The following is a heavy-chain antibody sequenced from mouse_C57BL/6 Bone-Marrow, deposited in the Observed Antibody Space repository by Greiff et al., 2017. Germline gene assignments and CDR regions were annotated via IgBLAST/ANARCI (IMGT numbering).Heavy chain of an antibody. CDR2: ISSGGSYT. CDR1: GFTFSSYG. V-gene: IGHV5-6*01. Sequence: EVKLVESGGDLVKPGGSLKLSCAASGFTFSSYGMSWVRQTPDKRLEWVATISSGGSYTYYPDSVKGRLTISRDNAKNTLYLQMSSLKSEDTAMYYCATYYGSSPAWFAYWGQGTLVTVSA. D-gene: IGHD1-1*01. CDR3: ATYYGSSPAWFAY. J-gene: IGHJ3*01.